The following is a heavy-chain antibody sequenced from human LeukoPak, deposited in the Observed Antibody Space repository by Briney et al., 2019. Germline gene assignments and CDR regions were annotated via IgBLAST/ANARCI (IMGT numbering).Heavy chain of an antibody. CDR3: ARGFRGTVTRYYHYMDV. V-gene: IGHV4-4*02. D-gene: IGHD4-17*01. Sequence: KPSETLSLTCAVSGGSISSSNWWSWVRQPPGKGLEWIGEIYHSGTTDYTPSLKSRVTISVDTSKNQFSLKLSSVTAADTAVYYCARGFRGTVTRYYHYMDVWGKGTTVTVSS. CDR2: IYHSGTT. CDR1: GGSISSSNW. J-gene: IGHJ6*03.